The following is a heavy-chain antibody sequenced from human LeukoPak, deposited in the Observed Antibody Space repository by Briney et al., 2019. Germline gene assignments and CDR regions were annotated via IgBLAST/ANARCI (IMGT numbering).Heavy chain of an antibody. D-gene: IGHD3/OR15-3a*01. J-gene: IGHJ4*02. Sequence: ASVKVSCKASGYTFTSYGITCVRQAPGQGLQWMGWISAYNGNTNYAQRLQGRVTMTTDTSTSTAYMELRSLRSDDTAVYYCARFERWTGTVYLDYWGQGTLVTVSS. CDR3: ARFERWTGTVYLDY. V-gene: IGHV1-18*01. CDR1: GYTFTSYG. CDR2: ISAYNGNT.